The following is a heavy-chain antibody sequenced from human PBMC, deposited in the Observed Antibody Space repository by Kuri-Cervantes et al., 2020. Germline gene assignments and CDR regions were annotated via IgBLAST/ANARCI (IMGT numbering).Heavy chain of an antibody. CDR2: ISGSGGST. Sequence: GESLKISCAASGFTFSSYAMSWVRQAPGKGLEWVSAISGSGGSTYYADSVKGRFTISRDNSKNTLYLQMNSLRAEDTAVYYCARKTTVTNGGAFDIWGQGTRVTVSS. CDR1: GFTFSSYA. V-gene: IGHV3-23*01. D-gene: IGHD4-17*01. J-gene: IGHJ3*02. CDR3: ARKTTVTNGGAFDI.